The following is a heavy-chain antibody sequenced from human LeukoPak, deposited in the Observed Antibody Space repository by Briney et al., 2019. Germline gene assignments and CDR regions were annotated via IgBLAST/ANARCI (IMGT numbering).Heavy chain of an antibody. J-gene: IGHJ6*03. V-gene: IGHV3-21*04. CDR3: ARGAYSGSYYDYYYYMDV. CDR2: ISSSSSYI. Sequence: GGSLRLSCAASGFTFSSYSMNWVRQAPGKGLEWVSSISSSSSYIYYADSVKGRFTISRDNAKNSLYLQMNSLRAEDTAVYYCARGAYSGSYYDYYYYMDVWGKGTTVTVSS. CDR1: GFTFSSYS. D-gene: IGHD1-26*01.